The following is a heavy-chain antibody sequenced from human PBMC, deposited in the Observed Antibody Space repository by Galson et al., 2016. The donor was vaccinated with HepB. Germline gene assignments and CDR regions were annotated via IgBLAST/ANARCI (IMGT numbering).Heavy chain of an antibody. D-gene: IGHD2/OR15-2a*01. CDR2: ISGSGGST. CDR3: VKDPFFYYSMDV. CDR1: GFTFRSYA. Sequence: SLRLSCAASGFTFRSYAMTWVRQAPGKGLEWVSTISGSGGSTYHADSVKGRFTISRDNSKNTLYLQMNSLRVEDTAIYYCVKDPFFYYSMDVWGQGTRSPSP. V-gene: IGHV3-23*01. J-gene: IGHJ6*02.